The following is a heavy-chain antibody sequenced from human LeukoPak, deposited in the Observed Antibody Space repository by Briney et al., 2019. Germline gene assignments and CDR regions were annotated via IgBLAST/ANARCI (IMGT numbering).Heavy chain of an antibody. CDR1: GFTFSSRA. V-gene: IGHV3-23*01. J-gene: IGHJ4*02. CDR3: AKSARLERYFDWLLPLDD. CDR2: ISDNGGAT. Sequence: GGSLRLSCAASGFTFSSRAVSWVRQAPGKGLEWVSVISDNGGATYYADSVKGRFSISRDNAKNTVYLEMKSLRAEDTALYYCAKSARLERYFDWLLPLDDWGQGTLVTVSS. D-gene: IGHD3-9*01.